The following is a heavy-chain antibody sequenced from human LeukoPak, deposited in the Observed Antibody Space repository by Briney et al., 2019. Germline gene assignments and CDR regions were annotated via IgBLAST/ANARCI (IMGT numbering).Heavy chain of an antibody. D-gene: IGHD6-19*01. Sequence: VASVKVSCKASGGTFSSYAISWVRQAPGQGLEWMGGIIPIFGTANYAQKFQGRVTIATDESTSTAYMELSSLRSEDTAVYYCAGAIAVAGRDFGYWGQGTLVTVSS. CDR1: GGTFSSYA. CDR3: AGAIAVAGRDFGY. J-gene: IGHJ4*02. V-gene: IGHV1-69*05. CDR2: IIPIFGTA.